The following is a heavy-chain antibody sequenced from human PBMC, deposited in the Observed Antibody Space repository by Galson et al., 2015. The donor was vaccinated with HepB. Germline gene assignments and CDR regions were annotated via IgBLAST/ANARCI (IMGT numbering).Heavy chain of an antibody. V-gene: IGHV1-69*04. J-gene: IGHJ1*01. CDR3: ATRSGASGWYSYFQH. Sequence: SVKVSCKASGGTFSTYAISWVRQAPGQGLEWMGRIIPILRISKYAQKFQGRVTITADKSTSTAYMELSSLRSEDTAVYYCATRSGASGWYSYFQHWGQGTLVTVSS. CDR1: GGTFSTYA. D-gene: IGHD6-19*01. CDR2: IIPILRIS.